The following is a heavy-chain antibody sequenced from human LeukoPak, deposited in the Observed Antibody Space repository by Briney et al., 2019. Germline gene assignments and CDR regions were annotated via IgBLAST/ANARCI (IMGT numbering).Heavy chain of an antibody. CDR1: GYTFTSYE. Sequence: ASVKVSCKASGYTFTSYEINWVRQATGQGLEWMGWMNPNSGNTGYAQKFQGRVTMTRNTSISTAYMELSSLRSEDTAVYYCARGGSITMVRGVIRDYMDVWGKGTTVTISS. CDR3: ARGGSITMVRGVIRDYMDV. V-gene: IGHV1-8*01. J-gene: IGHJ6*03. D-gene: IGHD3-10*01. CDR2: MNPNSGNT.